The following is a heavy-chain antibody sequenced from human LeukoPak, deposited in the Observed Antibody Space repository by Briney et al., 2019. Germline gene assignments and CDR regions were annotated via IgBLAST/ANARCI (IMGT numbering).Heavy chain of an antibody. CDR2: ISSSGSII. V-gene: IGHV3-11*04. CDR1: GFMFNDYY. Sequence: GGSLRLSCAASGFMFNDYYMSWIRQAPGKGLEWVSYISSSGSIIYYADSVKGRFTISRDNAKNSLNLQMNSLRAEDTAVYYCARAGWLQSDAFDIWGQGTMVTVSS. D-gene: IGHD5-24*01. CDR3: ARAGWLQSDAFDI. J-gene: IGHJ3*02.